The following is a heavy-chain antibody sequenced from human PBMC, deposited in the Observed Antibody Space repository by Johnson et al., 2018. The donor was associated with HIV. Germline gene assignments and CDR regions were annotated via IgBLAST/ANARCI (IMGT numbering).Heavy chain of an antibody. CDR1: GFTFSNAW. Sequence: VQLVESGGGLVKPGGSLRLSCAASGFTFSNAWMSWVRQAPGKGLEWVGRITSNTDGGTTDYAAPVKGRFTISRDNAKNSLYLEMNSLRVEDTALYYCARATYYYDTSGYLTRPRAFDVWGLGTMVTVSS. D-gene: IGHD3-22*01. CDR2: ITSNTDGGTT. CDR3: ARATYYYDTSGYLTRPRAFDV. J-gene: IGHJ3*01. V-gene: IGHV3-15*05.